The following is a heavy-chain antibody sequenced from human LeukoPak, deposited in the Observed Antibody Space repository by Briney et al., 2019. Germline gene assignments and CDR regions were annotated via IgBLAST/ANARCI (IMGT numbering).Heavy chain of an antibody. D-gene: IGHD5-18*01. CDR1: GGSISSSTYY. CDR2: IYYSGST. CDR3: ARGGYSYGRVFDY. J-gene: IGHJ4*02. V-gene: IGHV4-39*01. Sequence: SETLSLTCTVSGGSISSSTYYWGWIRQPPGKGLEWIANIYYSGSTYYNPSLKSRVTISVDTSKNQFSLKLSSVTAADTAVYYCARGGYSYGRVFDYWGQGTLVTVPS.